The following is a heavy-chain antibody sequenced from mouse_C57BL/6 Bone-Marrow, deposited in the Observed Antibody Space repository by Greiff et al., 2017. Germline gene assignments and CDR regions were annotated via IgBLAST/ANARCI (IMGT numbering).Heavy chain of an antibody. CDR1: GFNIKDDY. D-gene: IGHD1-1*01. CDR2: IDPENGDT. V-gene: IGHV14-4*01. J-gene: IGHJ2*01. CDR3: TTGFITTVVEDY. Sequence: VQLQQSGAELVRPGASVKLSCTASGFNIKDDYMHWVKQRPEQGLEWIGWIDPENGDTEYASKFQGKAIITADTSSNTAYLQLSSLTSEDTAVYYCTTGFITTVVEDYWGQGTTLTVSS.